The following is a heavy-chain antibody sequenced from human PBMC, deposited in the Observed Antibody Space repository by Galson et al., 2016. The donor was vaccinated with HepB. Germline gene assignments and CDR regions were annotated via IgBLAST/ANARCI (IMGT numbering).Heavy chain of an antibody. CDR2: MNPNSGET. J-gene: IGHJ4*02. D-gene: IGHD6-19*01. CDR1: GYTFTNYD. V-gene: IGHV1-8*01. Sequence: SVKVSCKASGYTFTNYDINWVRQATGQGLEWMGRMNPNSGETRFAQNFQGRLTMTRDTSITTAYMELSSLGAEDTAVYYCERDMGESVALPYWGQGALVIVSS. CDR3: ERDMGESVALPY.